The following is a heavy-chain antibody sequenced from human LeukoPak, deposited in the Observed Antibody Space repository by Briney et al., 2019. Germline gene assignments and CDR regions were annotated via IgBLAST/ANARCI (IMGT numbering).Heavy chain of an antibody. CDR2: IYYSGST. Sequence: PSETLSLTCTASGGSISSYYWSWIRQPPGKGLEWIGYIYYSGSTSYNPSLKSRVTISVDTPKNQFSLKLSSVTAADTAVYYCARSNYDFWSGPYFDYWGQGTLVTVSS. CDR3: ARSNYDFWSGPYFDY. J-gene: IGHJ4*02. D-gene: IGHD3-3*01. CDR1: GGSISSYY. V-gene: IGHV4-59*08.